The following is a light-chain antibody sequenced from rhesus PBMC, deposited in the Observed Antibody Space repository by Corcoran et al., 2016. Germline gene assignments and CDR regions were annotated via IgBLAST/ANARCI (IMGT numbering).Light chain of an antibody. CDR3: QNYYSTPYS. CDR2: EAI. CDR1: QGITND. J-gene: IGKJ2*01. V-gene: IGKV1-25*01. Sequence: DIQMTQSPSSLSASVGDRVTITCRAIQGITNDLAWYQQKPGETPNFLFYEAISLQSGIPSRFSGSGSGTDFTLTISSMQSEDFATYYCQNYYSTPYSFGQGTKVEIK.